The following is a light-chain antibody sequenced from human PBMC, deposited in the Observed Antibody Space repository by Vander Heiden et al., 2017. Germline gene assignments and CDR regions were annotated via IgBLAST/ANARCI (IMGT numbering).Light chain of an antibody. V-gene: IGKV1-5*03. CDR3: QHRRT. J-gene: IGKJ1*01. CDR2: EAS. Sequence: DIQKTQYPSTMPASVGDRVSITCRASESIGNRLAWYQQKPGLAPKLLMYEASRLQSGVTSRFSGSGSETVFTLTISSLQPDDFATYYCQHRRTFGQGTRVEIK. CDR1: ESIGNR.